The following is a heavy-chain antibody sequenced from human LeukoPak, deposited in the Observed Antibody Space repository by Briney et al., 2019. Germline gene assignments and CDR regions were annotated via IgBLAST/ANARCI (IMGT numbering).Heavy chain of an antibody. D-gene: IGHD3-16*01. CDR1: GFTFRNYT. CDR3: ATGGRDYSDYSFASYCMDV. Sequence: GGSLRLSCAASGFTFRNYTMNWVRQTPERGLEWVSSITTSGRYIYYADSVKGRFIISRDNAKNSLYLQMNSLRAEDTAVYYCATGGRDYSDYSFASYCMDVWGKGTTVTVSS. V-gene: IGHV3-21*01. J-gene: IGHJ6*03. CDR2: ITTSGRYI.